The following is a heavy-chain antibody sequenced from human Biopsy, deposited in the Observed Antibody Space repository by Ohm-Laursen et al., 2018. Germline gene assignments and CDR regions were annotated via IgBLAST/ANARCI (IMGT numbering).Heavy chain of an antibody. Sequence: GASVKVSCKASGYTFNRNGISWVRQAPGQGLEWMGWISPYNGDTNYAEKFQGRVTMTTDTSTTTAYMELRSLRSDDTAVYYCARDSHLRLLEWSMRLRGAFDIWGQGTMVTVSS. V-gene: IGHV1-18*01. CDR3: ARDSHLRLLEWSMRLRGAFDI. J-gene: IGHJ3*02. CDR2: ISPYNGDT. CDR1: GYTFNRNG. D-gene: IGHD3-3*01.